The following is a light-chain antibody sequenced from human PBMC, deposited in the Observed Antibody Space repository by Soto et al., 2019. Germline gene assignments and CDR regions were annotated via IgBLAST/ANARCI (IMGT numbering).Light chain of an antibody. J-gene: IGKJ2*01. V-gene: IGKV1-6*01. CDR2: AAS. CDR1: QGIRFD. Sequence: AIQITQSPSSLSASVGDRVTITCRASQGIRFDLAWYQQKPGRAPELLIYAASTLQSGVPSRFSGSGSATDFTLTISSLQPEDFATYFCLQDYNYPPTFGQGTKLEIK. CDR3: LQDYNYPPT.